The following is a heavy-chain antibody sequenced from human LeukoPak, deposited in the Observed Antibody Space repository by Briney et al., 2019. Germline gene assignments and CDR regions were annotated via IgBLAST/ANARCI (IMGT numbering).Heavy chain of an antibody. CDR3: AREIGIAVAGTWFYYYYGMDV. CDR1: GFTFSSYS. J-gene: IGHJ6*02. Sequence: GGSLRLSCAASGFTFSSYSMNWVRQAPGKGLEWVSSISSSSSYIYYADSVKGRFTISRDNAKNSLYLQMNSLSAEDTAVYYCAREIGIAVAGTWFYYYYGMDVWGQGTTVTVSS. CDR2: ISSSSSYI. V-gene: IGHV3-21*01. D-gene: IGHD6-19*01.